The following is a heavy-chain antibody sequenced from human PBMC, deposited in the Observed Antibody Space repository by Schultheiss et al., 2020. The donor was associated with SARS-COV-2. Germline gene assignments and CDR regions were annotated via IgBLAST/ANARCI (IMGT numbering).Heavy chain of an antibody. Sequence: SQTLSLTCTVSGGSISSYYWSWIRQPPGKGLEWIGEINHSGSTNYNPSLKSRVTISVDTSKNQFSLKLSSVTAADTAVYYCARGWGNWFDPWGQGTLVTVSS. CDR1: GGSISSYY. D-gene: IGHD1-26*01. J-gene: IGHJ5*02. CDR3: ARGWGNWFDP. CDR2: INHSGST. V-gene: IGHV4-34*01.